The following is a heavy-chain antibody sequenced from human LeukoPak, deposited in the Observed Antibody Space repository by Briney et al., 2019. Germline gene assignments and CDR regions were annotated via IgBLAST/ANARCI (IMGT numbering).Heavy chain of an antibody. CDR1: GGSISSYY. D-gene: IGHD6-19*01. Sequence: SETLSLTCTVSGGSISSYYWSWIRQPPGKGLEWIGYIYYSGSTNYNPSLKSRVTISLDTSKNQFSLKLSSVTAADTAVYYCAREVVAGYFDYWGQGTLVTVSS. V-gene: IGHV4-59*01. CDR3: AREVVAGYFDY. J-gene: IGHJ4*02. CDR2: IYYSGST.